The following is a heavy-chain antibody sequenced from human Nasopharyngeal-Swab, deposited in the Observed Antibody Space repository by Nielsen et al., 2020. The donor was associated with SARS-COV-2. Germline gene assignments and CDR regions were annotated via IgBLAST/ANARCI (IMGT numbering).Heavy chain of an antibody. D-gene: IGHD1-26*01. Sequence: GESLKISCAASGFTFSSYAMHWARQAPGKGLEWVAVISYDGSNKYYADSVKGRFTISRDNSKNTLYLQMNSLRAEDTAVYYCARGGVGSYHRLVDDYWGQGTLVTVSS. V-gene: IGHV3-30-3*01. CDR2: ISYDGSNK. CDR3: ARGGVGSYHRLVDDY. CDR1: GFTFSSYA. J-gene: IGHJ4*02.